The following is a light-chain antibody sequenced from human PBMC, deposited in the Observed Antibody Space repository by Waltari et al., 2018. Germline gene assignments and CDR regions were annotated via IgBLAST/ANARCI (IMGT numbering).Light chain of an antibody. CDR2: KAS. CDR1: QSINSW. Sequence: DIQMTQFPSTLSASVGDRLTITCRASQSINSWLAWYQQKPGKAPKLLIYKASSLESGVPSRFSGSGSGTEFTLTISSLQPDDFATYYYQQYNSYEWTFGQGTKV. J-gene: IGKJ1*01. CDR3: QQYNSYEWT. V-gene: IGKV1-5*03.